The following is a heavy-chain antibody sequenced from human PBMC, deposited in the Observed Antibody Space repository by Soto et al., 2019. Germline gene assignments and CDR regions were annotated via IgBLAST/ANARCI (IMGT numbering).Heavy chain of an antibody. D-gene: IGHD1-26*01. CDR1: GFTFSSYA. Sequence: VQLLESGGGLVQPGGSLRLSCAASGFTFSSYAMSWVRQAPGKGLEWVSAISGSGGSTYYADSVKGRFTISRDNSKNTLYLQMNSLRAEDTAVYYCAKVWDSGSYHGGWFDPWGQGTLVTVSS. CDR3: AKVWDSGSYHGGWFDP. J-gene: IGHJ5*02. CDR2: ISGSGGST. V-gene: IGHV3-23*01.